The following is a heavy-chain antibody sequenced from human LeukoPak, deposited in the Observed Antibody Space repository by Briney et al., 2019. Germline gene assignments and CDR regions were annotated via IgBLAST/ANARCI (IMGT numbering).Heavy chain of an antibody. D-gene: IGHD3-22*01. V-gene: IGHV1-69*13. CDR1: GGTFSSYA. Sequence: SVKVSCKASGGTFSSYAISWVRQGPGQGLEWMGGIIPIFGTTNYAQKFQGRVTITADESTSTAYMELSSLRSEHTAVYYCARGREGEAYYYDSSGYYFDAFDIWGQGTMVTVSS. J-gene: IGHJ3*02. CDR3: ARGREGEAYYYDSSGYYFDAFDI. CDR2: IIPIFGTT.